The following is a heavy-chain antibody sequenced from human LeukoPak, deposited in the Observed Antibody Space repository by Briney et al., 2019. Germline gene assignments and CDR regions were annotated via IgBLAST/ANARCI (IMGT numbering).Heavy chain of an antibody. Sequence: PGGSLRLSCAASGFTFSSYAMHWVRQAPGKGLEWVAVISYDGSNKYYADSVKGRFTISRDNSKNTLYLQMNSLRAEDTAVYYCAKLAWQQLGTNDDWGQGTLVTVSS. J-gene: IGHJ4*02. D-gene: IGHD6-13*01. V-gene: IGHV3-30*04. CDR2: ISYDGSNK. CDR1: GFTFSSYA. CDR3: AKLAWQQLGTNDD.